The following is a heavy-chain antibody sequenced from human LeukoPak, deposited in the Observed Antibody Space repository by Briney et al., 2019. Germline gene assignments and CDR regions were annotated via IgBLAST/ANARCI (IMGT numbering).Heavy chain of an antibody. CDR3: ARDKGHFDVDY. J-gene: IGHJ4*02. CDR2: IYYSGNT. CDR1: GGSISSSGYY. Sequence: SETLSLTCTVSGGSISSSGYYWGWIRQPPGKGLEWIGSIYYSGNTYYIPSLNSRLAISLDTSKNQFSLKLSSVTAADTAIYYCARDKGHFDVDYWGQGILVTVSS. D-gene: IGHD3-9*01. V-gene: IGHV4-39*07.